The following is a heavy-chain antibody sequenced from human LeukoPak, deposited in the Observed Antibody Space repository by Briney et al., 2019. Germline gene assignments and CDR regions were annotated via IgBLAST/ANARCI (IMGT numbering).Heavy chain of an antibody. CDR1: GDSISSYY. D-gene: IGHD1-26*01. J-gene: IGHJ4*02. CDR2: IYYSGTT. Sequence: PLETLSLTCTVSGDSISSYYWTWIRQPPGKGLEWIGYIYYSGTTNYNPSLKSRVTISVDTSKNQFSLKLSSVTAADTAVYYCASGRPLGFDYWGQGTLVTVSS. V-gene: IGHV4-59*01. CDR3: ASGRPLGFDY.